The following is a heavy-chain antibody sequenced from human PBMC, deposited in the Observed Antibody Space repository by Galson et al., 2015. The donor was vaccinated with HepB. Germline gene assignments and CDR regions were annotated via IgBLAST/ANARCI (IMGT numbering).Heavy chain of an antibody. CDR1: GFTFSSYW. Sequence: SLRLSCAASGFTFSSYWMSWVRQAPGKGLEWVANIKQDGSEKYYVDSVKGRFTISRDNAKNSLYLQMNSLRAEDTAVYYCARDGEGITMISYPYDAFDIWGQGTMVTVSS. V-gene: IGHV3-7*03. D-gene: IGHD3-22*01. CDR2: IKQDGSEK. J-gene: IGHJ3*02. CDR3: ARDGEGITMISYPYDAFDI.